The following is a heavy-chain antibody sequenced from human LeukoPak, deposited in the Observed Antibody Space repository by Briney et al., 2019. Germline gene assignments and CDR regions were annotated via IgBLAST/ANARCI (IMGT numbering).Heavy chain of an antibody. CDR1: GYTFASYA. J-gene: IGHJ4*02. CDR2: ISAYNGNT. CDR3: ARTYSGSYFKGDYFDY. D-gene: IGHD1-26*01. Sequence: ASVKVSCKASGYTFASYAITWVRQAPGQGLEWMGWISAYNGNTNYAQKFQGRVTMTTDTSTSTAYMELRSLRSDDTAVYYCARTYSGSYFKGDYFDYWGQGTLVTVSS. V-gene: IGHV1-18*01.